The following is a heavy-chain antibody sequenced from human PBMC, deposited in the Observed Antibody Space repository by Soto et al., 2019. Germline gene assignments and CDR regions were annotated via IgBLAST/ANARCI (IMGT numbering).Heavy chain of an antibody. CDR2: ISGSGGST. CDR1: GFTFSSYA. Sequence: GESLKISCAASGFTFSSYAMSWVRQAPGKGLEWVSAISGSGGSTYYADSVKGRFTISRDNSKNTLYLQMNSLRAEDTAVYYCAKRSSRDSSDAFDIWGQGTMVTVSS. J-gene: IGHJ3*02. CDR3: AKRSSRDSSDAFDI. V-gene: IGHV3-23*01. D-gene: IGHD6-13*01.